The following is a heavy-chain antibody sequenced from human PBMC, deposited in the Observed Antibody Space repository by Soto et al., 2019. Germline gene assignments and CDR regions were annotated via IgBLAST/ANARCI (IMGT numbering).Heavy chain of an antibody. CDR2: INHSGST. D-gene: IGHD3-3*01. Sequence: SETLSLTCAVYGGSFSGYYWSWIRQPPGKGLEWIGEINHSGSTNYNPSLKSRVTISVDTSKNQFSLKLSSVTAADTAVYYCARGNVLRFLVSHNWFGPWGQGTLVTVSS. CDR3: ARGNVLRFLVSHNWFGP. J-gene: IGHJ5*02. CDR1: GGSFSGYY. V-gene: IGHV4-34*01.